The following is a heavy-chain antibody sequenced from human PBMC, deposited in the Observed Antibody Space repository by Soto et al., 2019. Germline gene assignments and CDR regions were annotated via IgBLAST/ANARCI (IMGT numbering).Heavy chain of an antibody. V-gene: IGHV3-7*01. CDR3: VSSGWTKDAFDI. J-gene: IGHJ3*02. CDR2: IKQDGSEK. Sequence: GGSLRLSCATSGFTLSSYWISWVRQAPGKGLEWVANIKQDGSEKYYVDSVKGRFTISRDNAKNSLYLQMNSLRAEDTAVYYCVSSGWTKDAFDIWGQGTMVTVSS. D-gene: IGHD6-19*01. CDR1: GFTLSSYW.